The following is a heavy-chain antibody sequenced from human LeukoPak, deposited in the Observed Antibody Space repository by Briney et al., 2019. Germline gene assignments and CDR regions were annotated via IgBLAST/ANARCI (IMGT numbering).Heavy chain of an antibody. CDR3: AKVEWPDAFSI. CDR1: GFTFSSYA. Sequence: GGSLRLSCAVSGFTFSSYAMHWVRQAPDKGLEWVGVILYDGINKYYADSVKGRFTISRDNSKNTLYLQMNSLRAEDTAIYYCAKVEWPDAFSIWGQGTMVTVSS. J-gene: IGHJ3*02. CDR2: ILYDGINK. D-gene: IGHD3-3*01. V-gene: IGHV3-30-3*01.